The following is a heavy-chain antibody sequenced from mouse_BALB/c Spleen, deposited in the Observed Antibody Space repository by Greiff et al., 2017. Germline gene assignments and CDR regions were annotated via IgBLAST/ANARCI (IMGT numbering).Heavy chain of an antibody. CDR3: ARYWDGYGDYYAMDY. Sequence: VQLQQSGAELVRPGALVKLSCKASGFNINDYYMHWVKQRPEQGLEWIGWIDPENGNTIYDPKFQGKASITADTSSNTAYLQLSSLTSEDTAVYCCARYWDGYGDYYAMDYWGQGNSGTVSS. J-gene: IGHJ4*01. D-gene: IGHD2-2*01. CDR1: GFNINDYY. CDR2: IDPENGNT. V-gene: IGHV14-1*02.